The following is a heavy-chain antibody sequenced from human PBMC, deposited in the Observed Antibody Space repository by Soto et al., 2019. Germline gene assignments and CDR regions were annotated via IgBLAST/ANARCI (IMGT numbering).Heavy chain of an antibody. Sequence: GGSLRLSCAASGFTFSSYSMNWVRQAPGKGLEWVSYISSSSSTIYYADSVKGRFTISRDNAKNSLYLQMNSLRAEDTAVYYCARDVAWDLAFDIWGQGTMVT. CDR1: GFTFSSYS. CDR3: ARDVAWDLAFDI. D-gene: IGHD1-26*01. J-gene: IGHJ3*02. CDR2: ISSSSSTI. V-gene: IGHV3-48*01.